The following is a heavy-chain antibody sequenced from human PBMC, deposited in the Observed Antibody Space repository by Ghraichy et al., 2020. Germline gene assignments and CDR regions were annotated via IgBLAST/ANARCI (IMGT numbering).Heavy chain of an antibody. CDR2: IYHSGST. J-gene: IGHJ2*01. D-gene: IGHD2-8*01. Sequence: SETLSLTCAVSGGSISSGGYSWSWIRQPPGKGLEWIGFIYHSGSTFDSPSLKSRVTISVDRSKNQFSLKLTSVTAADTAVYYCARNGPTYWYFDLWGRGTLVTVSS. CDR3: ARNGPTYWYFDL. V-gene: IGHV4-30-2*01. CDR1: GGSISSGGYS.